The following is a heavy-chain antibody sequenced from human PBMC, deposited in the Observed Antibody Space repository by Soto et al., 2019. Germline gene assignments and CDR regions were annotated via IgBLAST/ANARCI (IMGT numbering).Heavy chain of an antibody. V-gene: IGHV4-31*03. J-gene: IGHJ4*02. CDR2: IYYSGST. CDR3: ARELYGDFLDS. D-gene: IGHD4-17*01. CDR1: GGSISSAGYY. Sequence: QVQLQESVPGLVKPSQTLTLTCTVSGGSISSAGYYWSWIRQHPGKGLEWIGNIYYSGSTSYNPALKSRVTLSVATSKNQLSLKLNSVTAADTAMYYCARELYGDFLDSWGQGTLVAVSS.